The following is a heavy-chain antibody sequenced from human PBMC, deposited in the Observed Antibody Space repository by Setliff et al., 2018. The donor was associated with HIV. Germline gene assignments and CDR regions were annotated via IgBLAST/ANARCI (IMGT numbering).Heavy chain of an antibody. CDR2: INHSGRT. Sequence: SETLSLTCAVYGGSFSGYHWNWIRQPPGKGLEWIGEINHSGRTNYNPSLKSRVTISVDTSKNQFSLKLSSVTAADTAVYYCARGTYYYDSSGYFNYYYGMDVWGQGTTVTVSS. J-gene: IGHJ6*02. CDR1: GGSFSGYH. V-gene: IGHV4-34*01. D-gene: IGHD3-22*01. CDR3: ARGTYYYDSSGYFNYYYGMDV.